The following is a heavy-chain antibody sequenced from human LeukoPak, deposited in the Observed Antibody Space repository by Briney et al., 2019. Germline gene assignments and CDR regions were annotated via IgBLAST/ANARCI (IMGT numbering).Heavy chain of an antibody. J-gene: IGHJ5*02. CDR2: ISSSSGYI. Sequence: PGGSLRLSCAASGFTFSSYSMNWVRQAPGKGLEWVSSISSSSGYIYYADSVKGRFTISRDNAKNSLYLQMNSLRAEDTAVYYCARDSSSGSYPFDPWGQGTLVTVSS. CDR1: GFTFSSYS. CDR3: ARDSSSGSYPFDP. V-gene: IGHV3-21*01. D-gene: IGHD1-26*01.